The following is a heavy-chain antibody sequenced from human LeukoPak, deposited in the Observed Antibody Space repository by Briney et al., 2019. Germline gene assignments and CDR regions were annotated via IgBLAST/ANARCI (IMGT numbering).Heavy chain of an antibody. CDR2: IYYSGST. CDR1: GGSISSYY. Sequence: SETLSLTCTVSGGSISSYYWSWIRQPPGKGLEWIGYIYYSGSTYYNPSLKSRVTISVDTSKNQFSLKLSSVTAADTAVYYCARETVVTAIGYWGQGTLVTVSS. CDR3: ARETVVTAIGY. D-gene: IGHD2-21*02. V-gene: IGHV4-4*08. J-gene: IGHJ4*02.